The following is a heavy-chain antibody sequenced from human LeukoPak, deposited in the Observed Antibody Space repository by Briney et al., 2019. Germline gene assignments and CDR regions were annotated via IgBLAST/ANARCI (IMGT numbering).Heavy chain of an antibody. CDR1: GYTFTGYY. Sequence: ASVTVSCKASGYTFTGYYMHWVRQAPGQGLEWMGWINPNSGGTNYAQKFQGRVTMTRDTSISTAYMELSRLRSGDTAVYYCARDHSSSWYGEIDYWGQGTLVTVSS. J-gene: IGHJ4*02. D-gene: IGHD6-13*01. CDR2: INPNSGGT. CDR3: ARDHSSSWYGEIDY. V-gene: IGHV1-2*02.